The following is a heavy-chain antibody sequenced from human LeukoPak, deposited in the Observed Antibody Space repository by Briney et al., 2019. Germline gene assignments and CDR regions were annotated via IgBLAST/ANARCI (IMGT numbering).Heavy chain of an antibody. V-gene: IGHV1-24*01. CDR1: GYTLTELS. J-gene: IGHJ5*02. D-gene: IGHD3-22*01. CDR2: FDPEDGET. Sequence: ASVKVSCKVSGYTLTELSMHWVRQAPGKGLEWMGGFDPEDGETIYAQKFQGRVTMTEDTSTDTAYMELSSLRSEDTAVYYCATGTLRITMIVGAFDPWGQGTLVTVSS. CDR3: ATGTLRITMIVGAFDP.